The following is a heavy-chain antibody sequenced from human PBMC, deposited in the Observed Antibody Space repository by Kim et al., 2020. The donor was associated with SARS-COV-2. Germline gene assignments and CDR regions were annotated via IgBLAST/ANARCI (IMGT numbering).Heavy chain of an antibody. CDR1: GYTFNNYG. CDR2: ISGYNNNI. J-gene: IGHJ6*02. Sequence: ASVNVSCKASGYTFNNYGINWVRQAPGQGLEWMGWISGYNNNINYAQKFQGRVTMTADTSTTTAYMELRSLRSDDTAVYYCAREGYCSGGRCYRPTDYSYYGMDVWGQGTTVTVSS. D-gene: IGHD2-15*01. V-gene: IGHV1-18*04. CDR3: AREGYCSGGRCYRPTDYSYYGMDV.